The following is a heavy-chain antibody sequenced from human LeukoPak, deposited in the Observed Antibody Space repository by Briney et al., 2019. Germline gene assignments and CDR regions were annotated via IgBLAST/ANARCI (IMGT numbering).Heavy chain of an antibody. D-gene: IGHD3-22*01. Sequence: KVSCKAAGYTFTSYWIGWVRQMPGKGLEWMGIIYPGDSDTRYSPSFQGQVTISADKSISTAYLQWSSLKASDTAMYYCARPGYYDSSGFDYWGQGTLVTVSS. CDR2: IYPGDSDT. CDR1: GYTFTSYW. CDR3: ARPGYYDSSGFDY. J-gene: IGHJ4*02. V-gene: IGHV5-51*01.